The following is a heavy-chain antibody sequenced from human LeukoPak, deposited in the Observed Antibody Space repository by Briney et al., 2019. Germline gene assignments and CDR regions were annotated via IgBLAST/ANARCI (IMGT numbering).Heavy chain of an antibody. CDR1: GGTFSSYA. D-gene: IGHD6-19*01. Sequence: ASMKVSCKASGGTFSSYAISWVRQAPGQGLEWMGRIIPIFGTANYAQKFQGRVTITTDESTSTAYMELSSLRSEDTAVYYCASRHLPVAGTFDYWGQGTLVTVSS. V-gene: IGHV1-69*05. CDR3: ASRHLPVAGTFDY. CDR2: IIPIFGTA. J-gene: IGHJ4*02.